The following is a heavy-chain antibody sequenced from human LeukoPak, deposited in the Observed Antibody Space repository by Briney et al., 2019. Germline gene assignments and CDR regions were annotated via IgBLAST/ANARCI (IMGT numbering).Heavy chain of an antibody. CDR1: GYTFTSYG. Sequence: ASVKVSCKASGYTFTSYGISWVRQAPGQGLEWMGWISAYNGNTNYAQKLQGRVTMTTDTSTSTAYMELRSLRSDNTAVYYCARDISSSWYGYYYHYMDVWGKGTTVTVSS. CDR3: ARDISSSWYGYYYHYMDV. CDR2: ISAYNGNT. J-gene: IGHJ6*03. V-gene: IGHV1-18*01. D-gene: IGHD6-13*01.